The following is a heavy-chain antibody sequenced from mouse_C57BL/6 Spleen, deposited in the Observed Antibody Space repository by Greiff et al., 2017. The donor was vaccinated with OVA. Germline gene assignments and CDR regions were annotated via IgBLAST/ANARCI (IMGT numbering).Heavy chain of an antibody. Sequence: EVKVEESGPGLVKPSQSLSLTCSVTGYSITSGYYWNWIRQFPGNKLEWMGYISYDGSNNYNPSLKNRISITRDTSKNQFFLKLNSVTTEDTATYYCARGDYEDAMDYWGQGTSVTVSS. J-gene: IGHJ4*01. CDR2: ISYDGSN. CDR1: GYSITSGYY. D-gene: IGHD2-4*01. V-gene: IGHV3-6*01. CDR3: ARGDYEDAMDY.